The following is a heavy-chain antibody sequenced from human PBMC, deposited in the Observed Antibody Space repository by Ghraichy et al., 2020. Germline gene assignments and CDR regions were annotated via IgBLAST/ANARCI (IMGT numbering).Heavy chain of an antibody. J-gene: IGHJ6*02. Sequence: SLSLTCAAFGFTFSNAWMSWVRQAPGKGLEWVGRIKSKTDGGTTDYAAPVKGRFTISRDDSKNTLYLQMNSLKTEDTAVYYCTTENCSSTSCWNYYYGMDVWGQGTTVTVSS. D-gene: IGHD2-2*01. CDR2: IKSKTDGGTT. CDR3: TTENCSSTSCWNYYYGMDV. CDR1: GFTFSNAW. V-gene: IGHV3-15*01.